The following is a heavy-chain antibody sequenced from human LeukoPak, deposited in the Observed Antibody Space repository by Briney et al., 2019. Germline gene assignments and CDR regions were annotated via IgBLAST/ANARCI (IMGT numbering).Heavy chain of an antibody. D-gene: IGHD3-10*01. CDR2: VYYTGST. J-gene: IGHJ4*02. V-gene: IGHV4-39*02. CDR1: GGSISSSGYY. CDR3: ARHRGRYYDSGSYYYFDY. Sequence: SSETLSLTCTVSGGSISSSGYYWGWIRQPPGKGLEWVGSVYYTGSTFYNPSLKSRVTTSVDTSKNHLSLNLSSVTAADTAVYYCARHRGRYYDSGSYYYFDYWGQGTLVTVSS.